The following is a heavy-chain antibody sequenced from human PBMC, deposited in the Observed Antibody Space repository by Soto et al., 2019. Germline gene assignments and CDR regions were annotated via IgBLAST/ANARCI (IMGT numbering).Heavy chain of an antibody. V-gene: IGHV3-33*01. D-gene: IGHD5-12*01. CDR3: ARVLNTGYIDY. J-gene: IGHJ4*02. CDR2: IWFDGRKK. Sequence: QVQMVESGGGVVQPGTSLRLSCVASGFTFGRICMHWVRQAPGGALGWVAIIWFDGRKKYYADSRKGRLTVSRDNSKNTLYLHMDSLRGDDPAVYYCARVLNTGYIDYWGQGTLVPVSP. CDR1: GFTFGRIC.